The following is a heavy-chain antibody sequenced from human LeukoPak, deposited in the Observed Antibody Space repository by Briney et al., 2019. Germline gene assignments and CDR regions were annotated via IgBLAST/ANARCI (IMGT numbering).Heavy chain of an antibody. CDR1: GFTFSSYS. J-gene: IGHJ4*02. CDR2: ISTSGNYI. Sequence: KTGESLKISCAASGFTFSSYSMNWVRQAPGKGLEWVSYISTSGNYIYYSDSVKGRFTISRDNAKNSLYLQMHSLRADDTAVYYCARGAYNSGGTLEIWGQGTLVTVSS. CDR3: ARGAYNSGGTLEI. D-gene: IGHD3-22*01. V-gene: IGHV3-21*01.